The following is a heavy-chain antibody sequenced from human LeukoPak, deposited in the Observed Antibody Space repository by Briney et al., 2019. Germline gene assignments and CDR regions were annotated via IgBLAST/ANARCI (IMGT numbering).Heavy chain of an antibody. CDR1: GGSISSGGYY. CDR3: ARAWGDEWFGELPLFDY. V-gene: IGHV4-31*03. CDR2: IYYSGST. D-gene: IGHD3-10*01. J-gene: IGHJ4*02. Sequence: PSQTLSLTCTVSGGSISSGGYYWSWIRQHPGKGLEWIGYIYYSGSTYYNPSLKSRVTISVDTSKNQFSLKLSSVTAADTAVYYCARAWGDEWFGELPLFDYWGQGTLVTVSS.